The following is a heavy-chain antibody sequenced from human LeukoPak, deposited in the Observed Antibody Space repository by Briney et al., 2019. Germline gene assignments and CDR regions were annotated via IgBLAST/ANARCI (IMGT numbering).Heavy chain of an antibody. CDR1: GFTFSSYE. V-gene: IGHV3-48*03. J-gene: IGHJ5*02. CDR3: ASAGGSYFA. CDR2: ISSSGSTI. D-gene: IGHD1-26*01. Sequence: GGSLRLSCAASGFTFSSYEMNWVRQALGKGLEWVSYISSSGSTIYYADSVKGRFTISRDNAKNSLYLQMNSLRAEDTAVYYCASAGGSYFAWGQGTLVTVSS.